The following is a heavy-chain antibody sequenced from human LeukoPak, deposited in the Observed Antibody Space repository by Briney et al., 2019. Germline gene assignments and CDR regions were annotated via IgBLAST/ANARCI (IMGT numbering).Heavy chain of an antibody. V-gene: IGHV3-7*03. CDR2: IKQDGSEK. D-gene: IGHD3-10*01. J-gene: IGHJ4*02. CDR1: EFTFFIYW. CDR3: ARAKPKNMVRGLIMRRESRYYFDY. Sequence: PGGSLRLSCAASEFTFFIYWMSWVRQAPGKGLEWVANIKQDGSEKYYVDSVRGRFAISRDNAKNSLYLQMNSLRAEDTAVYYCARAKPKNMVRGLIMRRESRYYFDYWGQGTLVTVSS.